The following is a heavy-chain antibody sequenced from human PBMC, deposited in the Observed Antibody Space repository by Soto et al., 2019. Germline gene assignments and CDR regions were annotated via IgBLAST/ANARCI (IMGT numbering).Heavy chain of an antibody. V-gene: IGHV3-23*01. J-gene: IGHJ5*01. CDR2: IRTNGDTA. Sequence: GGSLRLSCAASGFTFNNYGMNWVRQAPGKGLEWVSGIRTNGDTANYADSVKGRFTISRDNSKNALYMQMNGLRPEDTAVYYCAKDLSRWPHYAFDSWGQGTLVTVSS. D-gene: IGHD4-17*01. CDR1: GFTFNNYG. CDR3: AKDLSRWPHYAFDS.